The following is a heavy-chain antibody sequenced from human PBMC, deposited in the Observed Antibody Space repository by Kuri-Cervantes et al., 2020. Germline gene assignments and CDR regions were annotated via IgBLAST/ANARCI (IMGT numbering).Heavy chain of an antibody. Sequence: SETLSLTCTVSGGSVSSGSYYWSWIRQPPGKGLEWIGYIYYSGSTNYNPSLKSRVTISVDTSKNQFSLKLSSVTAADTAVYYCAREVPTVSQYYYYYYYYMDVWGKGTTVTVSS. D-gene: IGHD4-17*01. CDR2: IYYSGST. CDR3: AREVPTVSQYYYYYYYYMDV. V-gene: IGHV4-61*01. J-gene: IGHJ6*03. CDR1: GGSVSSGSYY.